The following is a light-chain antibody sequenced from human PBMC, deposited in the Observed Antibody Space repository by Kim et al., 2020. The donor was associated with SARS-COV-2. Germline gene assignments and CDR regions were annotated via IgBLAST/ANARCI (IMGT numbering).Light chain of an antibody. CDR3: CSYAGDYVI. CDR1: SNKIGFYNY. Sequence: PGQSVTISCTGASNKIGFYNYVSWYQHHPGRAPKLIIYDVTKRPSGVPARFSGSKSGNTASLTVSGLQSEDEADYYCCSYAGDYVIFGGGTQLTVL. J-gene: IGLJ2*01. V-gene: IGLV2-11*01. CDR2: DVT.